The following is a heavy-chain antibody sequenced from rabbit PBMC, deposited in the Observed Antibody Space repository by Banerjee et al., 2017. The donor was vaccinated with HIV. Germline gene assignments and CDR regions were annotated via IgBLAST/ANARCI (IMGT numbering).Heavy chain of an antibody. CDR2: IYTTSGST. CDR1: GIDFSSYYR. Sequence: QQQLEESGGGLVKPGGTLTLTCKASGIDFSSYYRMCWVRQAPGRGLELIACIYTTSGSTWYASWVNGRFTISSHNAQNTLYLQLNSLTAADTATYFCARHRYAGSRDCGYNLWGQGTLVTVS. J-gene: IGHJ4*01. V-gene: IGHV1S43*01. CDR3: ARHRYAGSRDCGYNL. D-gene: IGHD8-1*01.